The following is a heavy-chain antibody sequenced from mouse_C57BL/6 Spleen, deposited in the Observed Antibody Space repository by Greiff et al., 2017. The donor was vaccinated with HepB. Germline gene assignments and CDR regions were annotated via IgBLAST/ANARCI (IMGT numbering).Heavy chain of an antibody. CDR1: GYSITSGYD. V-gene: IGHV3-1*01. CDR3: ARGGYDYDEGYAMDY. Sequence: EVKLVESGPGMVKPSQSLSLTCTVTGYSITSGYDWHWIRHFPGNKLEWMGYISYSGRTNYNPSLKSRISITHDTSKNHFFLKLNSVTTEDTATYYCARGGYDYDEGYAMDYWGQGTSVTVSS. D-gene: IGHD2-4*01. CDR2: ISYSGRT. J-gene: IGHJ4*01.